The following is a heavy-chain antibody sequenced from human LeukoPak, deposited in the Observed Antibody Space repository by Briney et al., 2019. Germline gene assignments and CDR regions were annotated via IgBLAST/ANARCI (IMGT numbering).Heavy chain of an antibody. CDR2: INTDGSST. CDR3: ARGTLPDY. J-gene: IGHJ4*02. Sequence: GGSLSLSCAASGFTFSTYAMSWVRQAPGKGLVWVSRINTDGSSTSYADSVKGRFTISRDNAKNTLYLQMNSLRADDTAVYHCARGTLPDYWGQGTLVTVSS. V-gene: IGHV3-74*01. CDR1: GFTFSTYA. D-gene: IGHD2-2*01.